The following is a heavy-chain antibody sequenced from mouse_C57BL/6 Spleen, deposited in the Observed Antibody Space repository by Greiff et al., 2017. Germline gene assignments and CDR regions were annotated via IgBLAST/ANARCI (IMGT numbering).Heavy chain of an antibody. J-gene: IGHJ4*01. CDR3: TRGRGYDYDDYAMDY. V-gene: IGHV1-15*01. CDR2: IDPETGGT. Sequence: QVQLKESGAELVRPGASVTLSCKASGYTFTDYEMHWVKQTPVHGLEWIGAIDPETGGTAYNQKFKGKAILTADKSSSTAYMELRSLTSEDSAVYYWTRGRGYDYDDYAMDYWGQGTSVTVSS. CDR1: GYTFTDYE. D-gene: IGHD2-4*01.